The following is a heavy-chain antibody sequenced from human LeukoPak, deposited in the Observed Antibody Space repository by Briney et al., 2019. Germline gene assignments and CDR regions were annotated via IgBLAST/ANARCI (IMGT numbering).Heavy chain of an antibody. Sequence: GGSLRLSCTVSGFTVSSNSMSWVRQAPGKGLEWVSFIYSDNTHYSDSVRGRFTISRDNSKSILSLQMNSLRAEDTAIYYCATYRQVLLPFESWGQGTLVTVSS. J-gene: IGHJ4*02. CDR1: GFTVSSNS. CDR2: IYSDNT. CDR3: ATYRQVLLPFES. V-gene: IGHV3-53*01. D-gene: IGHD5-18*01.